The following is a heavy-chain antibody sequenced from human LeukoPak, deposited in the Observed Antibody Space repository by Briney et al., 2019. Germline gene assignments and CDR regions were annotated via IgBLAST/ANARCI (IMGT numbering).Heavy chain of an antibody. CDR1: GFTFGSYW. CDR2: IKQDGSEK. V-gene: IGHV3-7*01. D-gene: IGHD5-24*01. Sequence: GGSLRLSCAASGFTFGSYWMSWVRQAPGKGLEWVANIKQDGSEKYYVDSVKGRFTISRDNAKNSRYLQMNSLRAEDTAVYYCARDGRDGYNLDFDYWGQGTLVTVSS. J-gene: IGHJ4*02. CDR3: ARDGRDGYNLDFDY.